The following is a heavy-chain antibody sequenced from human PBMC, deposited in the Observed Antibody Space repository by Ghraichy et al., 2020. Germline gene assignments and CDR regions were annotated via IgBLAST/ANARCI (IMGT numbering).Heavy chain of an antibody. CDR3: ARGVSGVYYFWSGYYTGGDWFDP. D-gene: IGHD3-3*01. CDR2: IYYSGST. J-gene: IGHJ5*02. CDR1: GGSISSYY. Sequence: SETLSLTCTVSGGSISSYYWSWIRQPPGKGLEWIGYIYYSGSTNYNPSLKSRVTISVDTSKNQFSLKLSSVTAADTAVYYCARGVSGVYYFWSGYYTGGDWFDPWGQGTLVTVSS. V-gene: IGHV4-59*01.